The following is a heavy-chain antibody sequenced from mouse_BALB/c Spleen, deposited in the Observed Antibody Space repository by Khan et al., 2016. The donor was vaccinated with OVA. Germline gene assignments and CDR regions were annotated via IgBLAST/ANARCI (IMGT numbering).Heavy chain of an antibody. J-gene: IGHJ2*01. D-gene: IGHD1-2*01. CDR1: GYSITSGYG. V-gene: IGHV3-2*02. CDR2: LSYSGST. CDR3: ARTARIKY. Sequence: EVQLVESGPGLVKPSQSLSLTCTVTGYSITSGYGWNWIRQFPGNKLEWMVYLSYSGSTNYNPSLNSRISITRDTSKNQFFLQLNSVTTEDTATYHCARTARIKYWGQGTTLTVSS.